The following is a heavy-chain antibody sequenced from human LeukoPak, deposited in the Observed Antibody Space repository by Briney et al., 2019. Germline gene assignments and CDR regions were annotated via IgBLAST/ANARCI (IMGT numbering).Heavy chain of an antibody. Sequence: PGGSLRLSCAASGFGFSRYWMHWVRQAPGTGLKWVSRIYRDGSTTDYADSVKGRFSISRDNSKNTAYLQMNSLKTGDTAVYYCTRHRYGDSGGDFDYWGQGTLVTVSS. J-gene: IGHJ4*02. CDR3: TRHRYGDSGGDFDY. CDR1: GFGFSRYW. V-gene: IGHV3-74*01. CDR2: IYRDGSTT. D-gene: IGHD2-21*02.